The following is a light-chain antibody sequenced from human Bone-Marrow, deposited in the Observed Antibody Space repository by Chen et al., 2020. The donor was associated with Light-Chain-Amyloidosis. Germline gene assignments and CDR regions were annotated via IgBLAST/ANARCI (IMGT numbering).Light chain of an antibody. V-gene: IGKV1-5*03. J-gene: IGKJ2*04. Sequence: DIQMTQSPSTLSASVGDRVTITCRASQSISTWLAWYQQKPGNAPKLLIDEASNLETGVPSRFSGSGSGTEFTLTISSLQPDDFATYYCQQYNSYRGSFGQGTKLEIK. CDR3: QQYNSYRGS. CDR2: EAS. CDR1: QSISTW.